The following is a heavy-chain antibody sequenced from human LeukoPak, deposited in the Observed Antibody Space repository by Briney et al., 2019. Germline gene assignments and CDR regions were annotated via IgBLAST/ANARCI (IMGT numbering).Heavy chain of an antibody. CDR1: GFTFSSYW. CDR2: IKQDGSEK. V-gene: IGHV3-7*01. D-gene: IGHD3-16*01. J-gene: IGHJ4*02. CDR3: ARVFSHWGWPGDYYFDY. Sequence: GGPLRLSCAASGFTFSSYWMSWVRQAPGKGLEWVANIKQDGSEKYYVDSVKGRFTISRDNAKNSLYLQMNSLRVEGTAVYYCARVFSHWGWPGDYYFDYWGQGTVVTVSS.